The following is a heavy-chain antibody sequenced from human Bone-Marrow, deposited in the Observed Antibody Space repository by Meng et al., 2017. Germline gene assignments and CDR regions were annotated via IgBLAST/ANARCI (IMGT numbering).Heavy chain of an antibody. D-gene: IGHD6-13*01. V-gene: IGHV1-2*06. CDR1: GYTFPDYW. CDR2: INPKSGDT. Sequence: VQVVQSGAEVKKPGASVKVSCKASGYTFPDYWLHWVRRAPGQGLGWMGRINPKSGDTHYAQRFQGRVTMTGDTSISTAYMELSGLRSDDTAMYYCARDEDISAAGKLFGDYWGQGTLVTVSS. CDR3: ARDEDISAAGKLFGDY. J-gene: IGHJ4*02.